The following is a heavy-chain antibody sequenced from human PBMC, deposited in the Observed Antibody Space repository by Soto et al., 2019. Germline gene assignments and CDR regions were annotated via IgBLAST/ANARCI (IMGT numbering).Heavy chain of an antibody. V-gene: IGHV3-23*01. CDR3: AKAVEVEEWFGELTYFDY. Sequence: GGSLRLSCAASGFTFSSYAMSWVRQAPGKGLEWVSAISGSGGSTYYADSVKGRFTISRDNSKNTLYLQMNSLRAEDTAVYYCAKAVEVEEWFGELTYFDYWGQGTLVTVSS. D-gene: IGHD3-10*01. J-gene: IGHJ4*02. CDR2: ISGSGGST. CDR1: GFTFSSYA.